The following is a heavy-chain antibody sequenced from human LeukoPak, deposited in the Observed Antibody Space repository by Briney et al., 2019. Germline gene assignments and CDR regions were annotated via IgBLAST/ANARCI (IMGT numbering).Heavy chain of an antibody. CDR1: GFTFSSYE. J-gene: IGHJ4*02. Sequence: GGSLRLSCAASGFTFSSYEMNWVRQAPGKGLEWVSSINGSGDKTYYADSVKGRFTISRDNSKNTLYLQMNSLRAEDTAVYYCAKPARTDYADYWGQGTLVTVSS. D-gene: IGHD1-14*01. CDR3: AKPARTDYADY. V-gene: IGHV3-23*01. CDR2: INGSGDKT.